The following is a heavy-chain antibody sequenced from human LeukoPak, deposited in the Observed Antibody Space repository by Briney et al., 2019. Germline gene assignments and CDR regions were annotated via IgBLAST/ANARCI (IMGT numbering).Heavy chain of an antibody. CDR3: ARDHSPRFLEWLWDAFDI. CDR2: TNPNSGGT. Sequence: ASVKVSCKASGYTFTGYYMHWVRQAPGQGLEWMGWTNPNSGGTNYAQKFQGRVTMTRDTSISTAYMELSRLRSDDTAVYYCARDHSPRFLEWLWDAFDIWGQGTMVTVSS. CDR1: GYTFTGYY. D-gene: IGHD3-3*01. V-gene: IGHV1-2*02. J-gene: IGHJ3*02.